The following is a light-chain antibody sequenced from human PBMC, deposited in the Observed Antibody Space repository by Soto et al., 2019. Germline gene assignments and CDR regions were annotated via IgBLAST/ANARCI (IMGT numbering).Light chain of an antibody. CDR2: KAS. Sequence: DIPMTQSPSTLSASVGDRVTITCRASRSISSWLAWYQQKPGKAPKLLVYKASSLESGVPSRFSGSGSGTEFTLTISSLQPDDFATYYCHQYNSYWTFGQGTKVEIK. V-gene: IGKV1-5*03. J-gene: IGKJ1*01. CDR1: RSISSW. CDR3: HQYNSYWT.